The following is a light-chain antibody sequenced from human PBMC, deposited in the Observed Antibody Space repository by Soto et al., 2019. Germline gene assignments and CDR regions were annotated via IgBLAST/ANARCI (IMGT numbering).Light chain of an antibody. CDR1: SSDVGGYNY. CDR2: DVR. Sequence: QSALTQPASVSGSPGQSITISCTGTSSDVGGYNYVSWYQQHPGKAPKLMIYDVRNRPSGVSNRFSGSKSGNTASLTISGLQAEDEADYYCSSYTSSSTHDVFGTGTKLTVL. J-gene: IGLJ1*01. CDR3: SSYTSSSTHDV. V-gene: IGLV2-14*01.